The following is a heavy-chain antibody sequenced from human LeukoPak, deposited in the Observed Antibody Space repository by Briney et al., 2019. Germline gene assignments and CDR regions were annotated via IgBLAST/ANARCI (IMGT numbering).Heavy chain of an antibody. CDR1: GGSISSGDYY. V-gene: IGHV4-30-4*01. D-gene: IGHD3-22*01. CDR3: ASTRGSGYSVYYFDN. Sequence: PSETLSLTCTVSGGSISSGDYYWSWIRQPPGRGLEWIGYIYYNGATYYNPSLESRVTMSVDTSKNQFSLRLSSVTAADTAVYYCASTRGSGYSVYYFDNWGQGALDIVSS. CDR2: IYYNGAT. J-gene: IGHJ4*02.